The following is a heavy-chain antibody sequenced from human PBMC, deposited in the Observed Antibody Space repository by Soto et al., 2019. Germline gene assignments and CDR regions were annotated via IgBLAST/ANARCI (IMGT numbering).Heavy chain of an antibody. CDR1: GFTFNFFA. Sequence: QVQLVESGGGVVQPGRSLRLSCAASGFTFNFFAMHWVRQAPGKGLEWVAAVSKDGSNTYYADSVKGRFTISRDNPXNTLYLQMNSLRLEDTAVYYCARDIWWEPGVDAFHIWGQGTMVTVSP. CDR3: ARDIWWEPGVDAFHI. V-gene: IGHV3-30-3*01. CDR2: VSKDGSNT. D-gene: IGHD1-26*01. J-gene: IGHJ3*02.